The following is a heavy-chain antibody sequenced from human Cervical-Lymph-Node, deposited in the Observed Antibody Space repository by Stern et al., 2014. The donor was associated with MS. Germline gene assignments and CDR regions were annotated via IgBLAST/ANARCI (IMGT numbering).Heavy chain of an antibody. CDR3: ARTTSFYYGYVDY. CDR1: ADSFSNYW. V-gene: IGHV5-51*01. D-gene: IGHD4-17*01. Sequence: EVQLVESGTEVKKPGESLKISCKGSADSFSNYWIGWVRQMPGNGLEWMGIIYPDDSDTKYRPSFQGQVTISADRSISTAYLQWNPLKASDTAVYYCARTTSFYYGYVDYWGQGTLVTVSS. CDR2: IYPDDSDT. J-gene: IGHJ4*02.